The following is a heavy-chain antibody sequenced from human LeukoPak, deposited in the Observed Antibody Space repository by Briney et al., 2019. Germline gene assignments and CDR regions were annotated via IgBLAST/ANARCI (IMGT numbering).Heavy chain of an antibody. CDR1: GFTFSTYS. J-gene: IGHJ4*02. CDR2: IDTGTSTI. Sequence: GGSLRLSCAASGFTFSTYSMNWVRQAPGKGLEWVSYIDTGTSTICYADSVKGRFTISKDNAKNSLYLQMNSLRAEDTAVYYCAREAITFGGVIVSNYFDYWGQGTLVTVSS. V-gene: IGHV3-48*01. D-gene: IGHD3-16*02. CDR3: AREAITFGGVIVSNYFDY.